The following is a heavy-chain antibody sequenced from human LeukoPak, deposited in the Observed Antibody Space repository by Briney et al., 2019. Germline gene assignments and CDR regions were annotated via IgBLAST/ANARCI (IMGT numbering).Heavy chain of an antibody. V-gene: IGHV4-4*02. Sequence: PSGTLSLTCAVSGGSISSSNWWIWLRQPPGKGLEWIGEIYHSGRGGTNYNPSLKSRATISIDNAKNRFSLKVRSVTAADTAVHFCARAGGSGLIDYWGQGILVTVSS. CDR3: ARAGGSGLIDY. CDR1: GGSISSSNW. CDR2: IYHSGRGGT. D-gene: IGHD6-19*01. J-gene: IGHJ4*02.